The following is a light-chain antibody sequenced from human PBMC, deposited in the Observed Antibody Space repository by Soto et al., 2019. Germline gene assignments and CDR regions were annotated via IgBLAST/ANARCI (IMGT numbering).Light chain of an antibody. CDR1: SSNIGSNT. CDR3: AAWDDSLNGVV. V-gene: IGLV1-44*01. J-gene: IGLJ2*01. CDR2: SND. Sequence: QSVLTQPPSASGTPGQRLTISCSGSSSNIGSNTVTWYQQLPGTAPKVLIHSNDRRPSGVPDRFSGSKSGTSASLAISGLLSDDEADYYCAAWDDSLNGVVFGGGTKLTVL.